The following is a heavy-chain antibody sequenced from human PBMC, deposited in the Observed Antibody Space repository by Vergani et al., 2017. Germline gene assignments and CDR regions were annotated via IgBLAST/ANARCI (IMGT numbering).Heavy chain of an antibody. J-gene: IGHJ6*02. Sequence: EVQLVESGGGSVQSGGSLRLSCVASGFSFNTYWMHWVRQVPGKGLMWVARIDEYGNRATYGDFETGRFTISRHNSKNTLYLQMNSLRAEDTAVYYCARDRVDIVATTTYYYYYYGMDVWGQGTTVTVSS. V-gene: IGHV3-74*03. CDR3: ARDRVDIVATTTYYYYYYGMDV. CDR1: GFSFNTYW. CDR2: IDEYGNRA. D-gene: IGHD5-12*01.